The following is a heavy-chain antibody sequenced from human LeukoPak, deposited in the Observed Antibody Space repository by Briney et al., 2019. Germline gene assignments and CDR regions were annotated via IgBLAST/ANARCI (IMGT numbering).Heavy chain of an antibody. Sequence: ASVKVSCKASGYTFTGYYMHWVRQAPGQGLEWMGWINPNSGGTNYAQKFQGRVTMTRDTSISTAYMELSRLRSDDTAVYYCARVAVYYGSGSYRIVYFDYWGQGTLVTVSS. CDR2: INPNSGGT. J-gene: IGHJ4*02. CDR1: GYTFTGYY. CDR3: ARVAVYYGSGSYRIVYFDY. V-gene: IGHV1-2*02. D-gene: IGHD3-10*01.